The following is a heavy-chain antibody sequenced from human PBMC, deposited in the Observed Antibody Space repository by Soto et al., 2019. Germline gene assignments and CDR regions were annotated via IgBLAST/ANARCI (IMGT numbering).Heavy chain of an antibody. V-gene: IGHV4-39*01. Sequence: SETLSLTCTVSGGSISSSSYYWGWIRQPPGKGLEWIGSIYSSGSTYYNPSLKSRVTISVDTSKNQFSLKLSSVTAADTAVYYCARHVRGGLSKEGRDAFDIWGQGTMVTVSS. CDR2: IYSSGST. J-gene: IGHJ3*02. CDR3: ARHVRGGLSKEGRDAFDI. D-gene: IGHD3-16*01. CDR1: GGSISSSSYY.